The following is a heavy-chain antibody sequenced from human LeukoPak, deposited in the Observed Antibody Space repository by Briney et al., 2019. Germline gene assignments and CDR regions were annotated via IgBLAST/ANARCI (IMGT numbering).Heavy chain of an antibody. CDR2: IDKHGSGK. CDR1: GFTFSISW. Sequence: GRSLRLSCVASGFTFSISWVTWVRQAPGKGLEWVANIDKHGSGKYYVDSVKGRFAISRDYASNSVFLQMDSLRAEDTSVYYCARDAGWGYYDLWGQGTPVTVSS. D-gene: IGHD1-26*01. J-gene: IGHJ4*02. CDR3: ARDAGWGYYDL. V-gene: IGHV3-7*01.